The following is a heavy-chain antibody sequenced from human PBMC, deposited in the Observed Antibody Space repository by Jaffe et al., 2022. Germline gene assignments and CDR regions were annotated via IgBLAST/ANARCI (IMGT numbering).Heavy chain of an antibody. CDR3: AKGQSGAPVVFDY. Sequence: QVQLVESGGGVVQPGGSLRLSCAASGFTFSSYGMHWVRQAPGKGLEWVAFIRYDGSNKYYADSVKGRFTISRDNSKNTLYLQMNSLRAEDTAVYYCAKGQSGAPVVFDYWGQGTLVTVSS. CDR1: GFTFSSYG. D-gene: IGHD1-26*01. J-gene: IGHJ4*02. V-gene: IGHV3-30*02. CDR2: IRYDGSNK.